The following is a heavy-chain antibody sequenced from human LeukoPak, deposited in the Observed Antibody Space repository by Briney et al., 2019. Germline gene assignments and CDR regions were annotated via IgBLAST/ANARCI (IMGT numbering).Heavy chain of an antibody. CDR2: ISNTATTI. CDR3: ARDNSGAYGD. Sequence: GGSLSLSCAASGFTFSDYYRMWIRQAPGKGLEWISYISNTATTIYYADSVKGRFTISRDNAKNLLFLQMNRLRVEDTAVYYCARDNSGAYGDSGQGTLVTVSS. V-gene: IGHV3-11*01. D-gene: IGHD1-26*01. J-gene: IGHJ4*02. CDR1: GFTFSDYY.